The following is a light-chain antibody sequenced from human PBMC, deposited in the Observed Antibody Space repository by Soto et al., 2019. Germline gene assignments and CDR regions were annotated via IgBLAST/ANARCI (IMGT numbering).Light chain of an antibody. Sequence: AIQMTQSPSSLSASVGDRVTITCRASQGIRNDLSWYQQEPGKAPKLLIYAASSLQSGVPSRFSGSGSVTDFTLTISSLQPEDFATYYCLQNYNYPLSFGGGTRVEIK. J-gene: IGKJ4*01. CDR2: AAS. CDR1: QGIRND. V-gene: IGKV1-6*01. CDR3: LQNYNYPLS.